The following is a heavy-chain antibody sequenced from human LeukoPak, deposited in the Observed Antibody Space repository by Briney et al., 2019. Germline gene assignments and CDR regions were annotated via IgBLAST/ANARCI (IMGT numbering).Heavy chain of an antibody. Sequence: PGGSLRLSCAASGFTFSRYAMSWVRQAPGKGLEWVSAISGSGGSTYYADSVKGRFTISRDNSKKTLYLEMNSLRGEDTAVYYCAKRVAGAMTGMDVWGQGTTVTVSS. CDR1: GFTFSRYA. J-gene: IGHJ6*02. CDR3: AKRVAGAMTGMDV. V-gene: IGHV3-23*01. CDR2: ISGSGGST. D-gene: IGHD6-13*01.